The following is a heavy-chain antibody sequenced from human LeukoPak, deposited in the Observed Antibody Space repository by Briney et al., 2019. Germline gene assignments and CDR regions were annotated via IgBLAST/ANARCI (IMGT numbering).Heavy chain of an antibody. V-gene: IGHV4-31*03. D-gene: IGHD6-19*01. J-gene: IGHJ6*02. Sequence: SQTLSLTCTVSGGSISSGGYYWSWIRQHPGKGLEWIGYIYYSGSTYYNPSLKSRVTISVDTSKNQFSLKLSSVAAADTAVYYCARVPPIAVAGSGGYYYYGMDVWGQGTTVTVSS. CDR1: GGSISSGGYY. CDR2: IYYSGST. CDR3: ARVPPIAVAGSGGYYYYGMDV.